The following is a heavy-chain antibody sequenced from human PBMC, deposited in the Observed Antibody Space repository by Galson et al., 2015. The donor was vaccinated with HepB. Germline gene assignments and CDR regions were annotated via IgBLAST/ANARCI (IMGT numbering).Heavy chain of an antibody. CDR3: ARDRWEPEPSHDY. D-gene: IGHD1-26*01. J-gene: IGHJ4*02. V-gene: IGHV3-21*01. Sequence: SLRLSCAASGFTFSSYSMNWVRQAPGKGLEWVSSISSSSSYIYYADSVKGRFTISRDNAKNSLYLQMNSLRAEDTAVYYCARDRWEPEPSHDYWGQGTLVTVSS. CDR1: GFTFSSYS. CDR2: ISSSSSYI.